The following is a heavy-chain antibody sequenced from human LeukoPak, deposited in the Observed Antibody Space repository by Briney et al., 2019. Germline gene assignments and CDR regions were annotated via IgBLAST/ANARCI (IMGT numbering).Heavy chain of an antibody. D-gene: IGHD5-12*01. CDR2: IKQDGSEK. Sequence: TAGTLSLSCAASGFTISSNWMSWLRQAQGKGLEGVVNIKQDGSEKSYVDPVKGRFTISRDNAKNSLYLQMNSLRADDTAVYYCARENSGYDFGGAPLIHYWGQGALVTVSS. CDR1: GFTISSNW. V-gene: IGHV3-7*01. CDR3: ARENSGYDFGGAPLIHY. J-gene: IGHJ4*02.